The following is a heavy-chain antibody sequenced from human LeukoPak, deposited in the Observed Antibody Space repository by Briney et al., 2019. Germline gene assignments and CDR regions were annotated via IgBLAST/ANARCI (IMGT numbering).Heavy chain of an antibody. CDR2: IYYSGST. CDR1: GGSISSGGYS. J-gene: IGHJ5*02. D-gene: IGHD3-3*01. V-gene: IGHV4-39*01. Sequence: SETLSLTCAVSGGSISSGGYSWSWIRQPPGKGLEWIGSIYYSGSTYYNPSLKSRVTISVDTSKNQFSLKLSSVTAADTAVYYCAGYYDFWSGYYPNWFDPWGQGTLVTVSS. CDR3: AGYYDFWSGYYPNWFDP.